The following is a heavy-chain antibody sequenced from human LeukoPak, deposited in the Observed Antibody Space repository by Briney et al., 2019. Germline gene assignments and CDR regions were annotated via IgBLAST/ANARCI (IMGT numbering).Heavy chain of an antibody. V-gene: IGHV3-23*01. CDR3: ATVKRDCSGGTCYSYDY. CDR2: ISSNGDFT. CDR1: RFTFNTYA. J-gene: IGHJ4*02. D-gene: IGHD2-15*01. Sequence: PGGSLRLSCVASRFTFNTYAVNWVRQAPGKGLEWLSSISSNGDFTYYADSVRGRFTISRDNSKNTVFLQMNGLRADDRAVYYCATVKRDCSGGTCYSYDYWGQGTLVTVSS.